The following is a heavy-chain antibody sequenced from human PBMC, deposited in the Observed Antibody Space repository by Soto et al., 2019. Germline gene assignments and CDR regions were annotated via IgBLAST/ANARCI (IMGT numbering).Heavy chain of an antibody. CDR2: ISAYNGNT. Sequence: ASVKVSCKASGYTFTSYGISWLRQAPGQGLEWMGWISAYNGNTNYAQKLQGRVTMTTDTSTSTAYMELRSLRSDDTAVYYCARDRWDSSGYPRLPWGQGTLVTVSS. CDR3: ARDRWDSSGYPRLP. D-gene: IGHD3-22*01. V-gene: IGHV1-18*04. J-gene: IGHJ5*02. CDR1: GYTFTSYG.